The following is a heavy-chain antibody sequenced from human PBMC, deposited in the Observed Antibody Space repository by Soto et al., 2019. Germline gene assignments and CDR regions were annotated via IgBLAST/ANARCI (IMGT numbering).Heavy chain of an antibody. D-gene: IGHD3-3*01. V-gene: IGHV3-30-3*01. CDR3: ARDGKWTYYDFWSGYYLSV. CDR1: GFTFSSYA. J-gene: IGHJ4*02. Sequence: QPGGSLRLSCAASGFTFSSYAMHWVRQAPGKGLEWVAVISYDGSNKYYADSVKGRFTISRDNSKNTLYLQMNSLRAEDTAVYYCARDGKWTYYDFWSGYYLSVWGQGTLVTVSS. CDR2: ISYDGSNK.